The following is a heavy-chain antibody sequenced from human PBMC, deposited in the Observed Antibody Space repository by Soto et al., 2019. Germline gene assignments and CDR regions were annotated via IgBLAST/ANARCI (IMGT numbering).Heavy chain of an antibody. CDR3: ARDRYSSSWLDYYYYYGMDV. CDR2: IWYDGSNK. V-gene: IGHV3-33*01. CDR1: GFTFSSYG. J-gene: IGHJ6*02. D-gene: IGHD6-13*01. Sequence: GGSLRLSCAASGFTFSSYGMHWVRQAPGKGLEWVAVIWYDGSNKYYADSVKGRFTISRDNSKKTLYLQMNSLRAEDTAVYYCARDRYSSSWLDYYYYYGMDVWGQGTTVTVSS.